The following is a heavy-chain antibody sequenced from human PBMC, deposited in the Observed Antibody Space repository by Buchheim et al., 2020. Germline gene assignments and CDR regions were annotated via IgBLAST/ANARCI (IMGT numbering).Heavy chain of an antibody. CDR1: GFTFSTYS. V-gene: IGHV3-48*01. CDR2: ISGNGASM. D-gene: IGHD6-19*01. J-gene: IGHJ4*02. Sequence: EVHLVESGGGLVQPGGSLRLSCAASGFTFSTYSMNWVRQAPGKGLEWVSFISGNGASMYFADSVKGRFTISRDNAKKSLYLQVDSLRVEDTAVYYCARDLWYSSGWRGFDYWGQGTL. CDR3: ARDLWYSSGWRGFDY.